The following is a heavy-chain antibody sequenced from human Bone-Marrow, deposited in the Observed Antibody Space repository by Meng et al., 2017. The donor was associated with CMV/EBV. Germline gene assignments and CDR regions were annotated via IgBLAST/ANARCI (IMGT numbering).Heavy chain of an antibody. J-gene: IGHJ4*02. CDR1: GSSFSSSSYY. D-gene: IGHD6-19*01. V-gene: IGHV4-39*01. CDR2: IYYSGSN. Sequence: ADTLSFTFTVLGSSFSSSSYYWCRIRQPPGKGLEWIGSIYYSGSNYYNPSLKSRVTISVDTSKTQFYLKLSSVTAADTAVYYCTRQNTTPYTSGENGFDYWGQGTLVTVSS. CDR3: TRQNTTPYTSGENGFDY.